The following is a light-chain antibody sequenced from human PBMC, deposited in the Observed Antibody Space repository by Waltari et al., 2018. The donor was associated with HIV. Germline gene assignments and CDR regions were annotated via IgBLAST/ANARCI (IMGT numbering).Light chain of an antibody. J-gene: IGKJ4*01. V-gene: IGKV1-16*01. CDR1: QVLGRS. CDR3: QQYVELPRT. Sequence: IQMAQSPASLSASIGDRVNITCRADQVLGRSLAWFQQRPGQSPRALLYATSTLHTDVPPRFIGSRSGADFILTIANLEAEDFATYYCQQYVELPRTFGGGTKV. CDR2: ATS.